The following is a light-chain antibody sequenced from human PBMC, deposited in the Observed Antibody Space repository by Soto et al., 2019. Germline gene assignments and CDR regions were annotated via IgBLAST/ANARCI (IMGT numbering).Light chain of an antibody. CDR2: DVT. CDR3: TSYRGSGIFEV. V-gene: IGLV2-14*01. Sequence: QSALTQPASVSGSPGQSITISCTGTSSDIGVYNYVSWYQQHPGKAPKLMIYDVTKRPSGVSNRFPGSKSGNTASLTISGLQTEDEADYYCTSYRGSGIFEVFGGGTKLTVL. CDR1: SSDIGVYNY. J-gene: IGLJ2*01.